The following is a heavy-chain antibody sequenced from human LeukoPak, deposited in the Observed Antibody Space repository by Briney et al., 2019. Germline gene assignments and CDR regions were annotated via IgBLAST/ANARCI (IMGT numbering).Heavy chain of an antibody. Sequence: GGSLRLACAASGFTFSSSWMTWVRQAPGKGLEWVAHINEDGSDKYYVDSVTGRFSISRDNTKNSLYLQMSSLRAEDTAVYYCATWSNAWEFDYWGQGTLVSVSS. CDR3: ATWSNAWEFDY. J-gene: IGHJ4*02. CDR1: GFTFSSSW. D-gene: IGHD1-26*01. V-gene: IGHV3-7*05. CDR2: INEDGSDK.